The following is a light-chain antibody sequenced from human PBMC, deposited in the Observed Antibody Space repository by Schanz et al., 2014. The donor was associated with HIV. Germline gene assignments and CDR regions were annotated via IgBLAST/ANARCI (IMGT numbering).Light chain of an antibody. V-gene: IGLV2-23*02. J-gene: IGLJ3*02. Sequence: QSALTQPASVSGSPGQSITISCTGPNRDFGIYELISWYQHHPGKAPKLIIFEVAKRPSGVSDRFSGSKSSNTASLTISGLQAEDEADYYCCSYAGNNNGVFGGGTKLTVL. CDR3: CSYAGNNNGV. CDR1: NRDFGIYEL. CDR2: EVA.